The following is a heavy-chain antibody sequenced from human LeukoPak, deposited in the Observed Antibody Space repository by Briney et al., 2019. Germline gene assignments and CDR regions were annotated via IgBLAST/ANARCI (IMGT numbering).Heavy chain of an antibody. CDR3: SRALHEQGYCSGGYCSAGDYYMDV. J-gene: IGHJ6*03. V-gene: IGHV3-30*02. D-gene: IGHD2-15*01. CDR1: GFTFSSYG. Sequence: PGGSLRLSCAASGFTFSSYGMHWVRQAPGKGLEWVAFIRYDGSNKYYADSVKGRFTISRDNSKNTLYLQMKSLRAEDTAVYYCSRALHEQGYCSGGYCSAGDYYMDVWGKGTTVTVSS. CDR2: IRYDGSNK.